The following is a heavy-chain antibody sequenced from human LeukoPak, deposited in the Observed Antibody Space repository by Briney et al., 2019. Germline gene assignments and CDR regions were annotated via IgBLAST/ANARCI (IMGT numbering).Heavy chain of an antibody. CDR1: GGSFSGYY. D-gene: IGHD3-9*01. V-gene: IGHV4-34*01. CDR3: ARLSDILTGYYSYYYYGMDV. Sequence: SETLSLTCAVYGGSFSGYYWSWIRQPPGKGLEWIGEINHSGSTNYNPSLKSRVTISVDTSKNQFSLKLSSVTAADTAVYYCARLSDILTGYYSYYYYGMDVWGQGTTVTVSS. CDR2: INHSGST. J-gene: IGHJ6*02.